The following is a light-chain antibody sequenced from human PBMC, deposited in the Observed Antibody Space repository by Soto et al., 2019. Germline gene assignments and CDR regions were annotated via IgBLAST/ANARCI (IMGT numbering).Light chain of an antibody. CDR3: CSYAGSSTWL. V-gene: IGLV2-23*02. Sequence: QSALTQPASVSGSPGQSITISCTGTSSDVGIYNLVSWYQQHPGKAPKLMIYEVSKRPSGVSNRFSGSKSGNTASLTISGFQAEEEADYSCCSYAGSSTWLFGGGTK. J-gene: IGLJ3*02. CDR1: SSDVGIYNL. CDR2: EVS.